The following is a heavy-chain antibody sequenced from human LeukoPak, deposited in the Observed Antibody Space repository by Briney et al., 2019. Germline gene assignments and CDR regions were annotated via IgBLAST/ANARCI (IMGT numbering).Heavy chain of an antibody. V-gene: IGHV3-21*01. D-gene: IGHD5-12*01. J-gene: IGHJ4*02. CDR1: GFTFTTYS. CDR2: ITSSSASM. Sequence: GGSLRLSCAASGFTFTTYSMNWVRQAPGKGLEWVSSITSSSASMYYADSVKGRFTISRDNSKNTLYLQMNSLRAEDTAVYYCAGAWIVATIRLDYWGQGTLVTVSS. CDR3: AGAWIVATIRLDY.